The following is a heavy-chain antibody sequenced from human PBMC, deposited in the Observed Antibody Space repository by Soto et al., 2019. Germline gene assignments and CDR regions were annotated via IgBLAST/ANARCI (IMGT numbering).Heavy chain of an antibody. CDR3: ARAPRGNSGSYYPNLDWFDP. V-gene: IGHV4-31*03. CDR2: IYYSGST. J-gene: IGHJ5*02. Sequence: SETLSLTCTVSGGSISSGGYYWSWIRQHPGKGLDWIGYIYYSGSTYYNPSLKSRVTISVDTSKNQFSLKLSSVTAADTAVYYCARAPRGNSGSYYPNLDWFDPWGQGTLVTVSS. D-gene: IGHD1-26*01. CDR1: GGSISSGGYY.